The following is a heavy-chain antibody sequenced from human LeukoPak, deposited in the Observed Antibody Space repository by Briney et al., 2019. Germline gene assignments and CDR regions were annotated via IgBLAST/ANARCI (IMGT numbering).Heavy chain of an antibody. CDR3: ARRSGGSCYSASCDYYYYMDV. V-gene: IGHV4-59*01. CDR1: GGSISSYY. D-gene: IGHD2-15*01. Sequence: NPSETLSLTCTVSGGSISSYYWSWIRQPPGKGLEWIGYIYYSGSTNYNPSLKSRVTISVDTSKNQFSLKLSSVTAADTAVYYCARRSGGSCYSASCDYYYYMDVWGKGTTVTVSS. J-gene: IGHJ6*03. CDR2: IYYSGST.